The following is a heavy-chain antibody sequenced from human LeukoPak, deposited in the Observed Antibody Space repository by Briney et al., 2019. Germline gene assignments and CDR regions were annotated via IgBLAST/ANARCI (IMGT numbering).Heavy chain of an antibody. D-gene: IGHD2-2*01. Sequence: PGGSLRLSCAASGFTFSSYGMHWVRQAPGKGLEWVAFIRYDGSNKYYADSVKGRFTISRDNSKNTLYLQMNSLRAEDTAVYYCAKDGDRYCSSTSCYVDYWGQGTLVTVSS. CDR2: IRYDGSNK. V-gene: IGHV3-30*02. J-gene: IGHJ4*02. CDR1: GFTFSSYG. CDR3: AKDGDRYCSSTSCYVDY.